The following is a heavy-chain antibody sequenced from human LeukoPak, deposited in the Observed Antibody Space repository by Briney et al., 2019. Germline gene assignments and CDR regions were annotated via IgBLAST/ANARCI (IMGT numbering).Heavy chain of an antibody. Sequence: GSLRLSCEASGFTFGNYAMNWVRQPPGKGLEWIGEIYHSGSTNYNPSLKSRVTISVDKSKNQFSLKLSSVTAADTAVYYCARVPLDYSGSYSGEFDYWGQGTLVTVSS. D-gene: IGHD1-26*01. CDR3: ARVPLDYSGSYSGEFDY. J-gene: IGHJ4*02. CDR1: GFTFGNYAM. CDR2: IYHSGST. V-gene: IGHV4-4*02.